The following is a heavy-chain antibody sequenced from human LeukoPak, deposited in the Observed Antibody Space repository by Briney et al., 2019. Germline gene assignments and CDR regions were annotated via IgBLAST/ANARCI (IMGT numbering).Heavy chain of an antibody. Sequence: GGSLRLSCPVSGLTVSSNYMSWVRQAPGKGLEWVSLIYSDGTTYYADSVKGRFSISRDNSKNTVYLQMNSLRAEDTAVYYCAKDSMWLLDKDGIDYWGQGTLVTVSS. V-gene: IGHV3-53*05. CDR3: AKDSMWLLDKDGIDY. J-gene: IGHJ4*02. CDR1: GLTVSSNY. D-gene: IGHD5-12*01. CDR2: IYSDGTT.